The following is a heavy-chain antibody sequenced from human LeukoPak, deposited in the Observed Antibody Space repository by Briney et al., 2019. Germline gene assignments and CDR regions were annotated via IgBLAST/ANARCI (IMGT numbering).Heavy chain of an antibody. Sequence: GGSLRLSCAASGFTLSSYGMSWVRQAPGKGLEWVSAISGSGDNTYYADSVQGRFTISRDNSKNTLYLQMNSLRADDTAVYYCAKDLQGLAAVVAIFDYWGQGTLVTVSS. V-gene: IGHV3-23*01. D-gene: IGHD6-13*01. CDR1: GFTLSSYG. CDR3: AKDLQGLAAVVAIFDY. J-gene: IGHJ4*02. CDR2: ISGSGDNT.